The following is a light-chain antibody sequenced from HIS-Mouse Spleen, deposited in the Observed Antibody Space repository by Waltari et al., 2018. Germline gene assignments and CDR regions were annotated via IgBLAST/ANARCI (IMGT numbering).Light chain of an antibody. CDR2: EGS. Sequence: QSALTQPASVSGSPRQSITIACTGTSSDVGRYNLVSWYQQHPGEAPKPMIYEGSKRPSGVSNRFSGSKSGNTASLTISGLQAEDEADYYCCSYAGSSTFEVFGGGTKLTVL. V-gene: IGLV2-23*03. CDR1: SSDVGRYNL. CDR3: CSYAGSSTFEV. J-gene: IGLJ2*01.